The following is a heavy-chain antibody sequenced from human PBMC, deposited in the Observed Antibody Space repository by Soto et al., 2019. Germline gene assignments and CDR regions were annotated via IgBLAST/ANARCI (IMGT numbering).Heavy chain of an antibody. CDR3: ARAGRNGIPVAGTRNRNWFDT. Sequence: PSETLSLTCAVYGGSFSGYYWSWIRQPPGKGLEWIGEINHSGSTNCNPSLKSRVTISVDTSKNQFSLKLSSVTAADTAVYYCARAGRNGIPVAGTRNRNWFDTWGQGTLVTVSS. J-gene: IGHJ5*02. D-gene: IGHD6-19*01. CDR1: GGSFSGYY. V-gene: IGHV4-34*01. CDR2: INHSGST.